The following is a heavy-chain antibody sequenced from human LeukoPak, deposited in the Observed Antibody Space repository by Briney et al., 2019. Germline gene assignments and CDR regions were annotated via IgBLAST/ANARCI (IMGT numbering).Heavy chain of an antibody. D-gene: IGHD3-3*01. CDR1: GFSLSTSGVG. CDR3: AHVYMIGKTYYDFWSGYYFDY. V-gene: IGHV2-5*02. Sequence: SGPTLVKPTQTLTLTCTFSGFSLSTSGVGVGWIRQPPGKALEWLALIYWDDDKRYSPSLKSRLTITKDTSKNQVVLTMTNMDPVDTATYYCAHVYMIGKTYYDFWSGYYFDYWGQGTLVTVSS. J-gene: IGHJ4*02. CDR2: IYWDDDK.